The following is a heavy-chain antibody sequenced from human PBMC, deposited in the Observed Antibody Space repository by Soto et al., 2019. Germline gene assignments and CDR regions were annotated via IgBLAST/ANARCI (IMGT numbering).Heavy chain of an antibody. CDR3: ARDSPLVVPAANYYYGMDV. V-gene: IGHV1-18*04. CDR1: GYTFTSYG. Sequence: ASVKVSCKASGYTFTSYGISWVRQAPGQGLEWMGWISAYNGNTNYAQKLQGRVTMTTDTSTSTAYMELRSLRSDDTAVYYCARDSPLVVPAANYYYGMDVWGQGTTVTVYS. J-gene: IGHJ6*02. CDR2: ISAYNGNT. D-gene: IGHD2-2*01.